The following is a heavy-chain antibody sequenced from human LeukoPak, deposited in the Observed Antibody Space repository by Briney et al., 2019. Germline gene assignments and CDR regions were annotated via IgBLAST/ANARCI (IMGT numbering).Heavy chain of an antibody. Sequence: GASVKVSCKASGYTFTGYYMHWVRQARGQGREWMGWINPNSGGTNSAQTFQGRVTITRNTSISTAYMELSRLRSEDTAVYYCASLGGGMTTTYYFDYWGQGTLVTVSS. CDR3: ASLGGGMTTTYYFDY. J-gene: IGHJ4*02. D-gene: IGHD4-11*01. CDR1: GYTFTGYY. CDR2: INPNSGGT. V-gene: IGHV1-2*02.